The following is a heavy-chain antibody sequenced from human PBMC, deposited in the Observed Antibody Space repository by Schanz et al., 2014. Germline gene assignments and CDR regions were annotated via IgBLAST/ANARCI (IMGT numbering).Heavy chain of an antibody. CDR3: ARGGFGEVSYFDY. CDR2: ITGASDHI. Sequence: EVQLLESGGGLIQPGGSLRLSCAASGFIFGSSVMAWVRQAPGKGLEWVSGITGASDHIDYAESVKGRFTISRDNSKNTLYLQMNSLRPEDTAVYYCARGGFGEVSYFDYWGQGTLLTVSS. J-gene: IGHJ4*02. V-gene: IGHV3-23*01. D-gene: IGHD3-10*01. CDR1: GFIFGSSV.